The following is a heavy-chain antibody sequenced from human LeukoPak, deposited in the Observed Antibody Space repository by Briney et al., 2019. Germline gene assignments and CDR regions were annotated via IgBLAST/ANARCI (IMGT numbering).Heavy chain of an antibody. CDR2: ISGSGGST. V-gene: IGHV3-23*01. CDR3: AKGRQYDSSGYYYLVVFDY. CDR1: GFTFSYYA. D-gene: IGHD3-22*01. Sequence: GGSLRLSCAASGFTFSYYAMTWVRQAPGKGLEWVSAISGSGGSTYYADSVKGRFTISRDNSKNTLYLQMNSLRAEDTAVYYCAKGRQYDSSGYYYLVVFDYWGQGTLVTVSS. J-gene: IGHJ4*02.